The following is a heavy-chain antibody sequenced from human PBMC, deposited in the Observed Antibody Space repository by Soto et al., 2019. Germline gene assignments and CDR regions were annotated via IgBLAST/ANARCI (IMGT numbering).Heavy chain of an antibody. V-gene: IGHV5-10-1*01. CDR3: ARKAGFILTECMDA. Sequence: GESLKISCNGSGYSFTSYWISWVRQMPGKGLEWMGRIDPSDSYTNYSPSFQGHVTISADKSISTAYLQWSSLKASDTAMYYCARKAGFILTECMDAWGQGTTVTVSS. J-gene: IGHJ6*02. CDR1: GYSFTSYW. D-gene: IGHD2-8*01. CDR2: IDPSDSYT.